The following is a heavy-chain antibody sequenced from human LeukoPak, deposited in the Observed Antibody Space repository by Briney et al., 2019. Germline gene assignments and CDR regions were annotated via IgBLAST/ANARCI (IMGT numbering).Heavy chain of an antibody. D-gene: IGHD4-17*01. J-gene: IGHJ4*02. CDR2: ISSSGSTK. CDR1: GFTFNTHD. CDR3: ARDRGTTVTPGFDY. V-gene: IGHV3-48*03. Sequence: GGSLRLSCAASGFTFNTHDMNWLRQAPGKGLELVSYISSSGSTKYYADSVKGRFTISRDNANDSLYLQINSLSADDTAVYYWARDRGTTVTPGFDYWGEGTLVTVSS.